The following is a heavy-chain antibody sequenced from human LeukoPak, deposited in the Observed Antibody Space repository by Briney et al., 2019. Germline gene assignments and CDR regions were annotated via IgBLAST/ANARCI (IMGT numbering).Heavy chain of an antibody. D-gene: IGHD1-26*01. CDR1: GYTFTSYA. V-gene: IGHV1-3*01. CDR2: INAGTDKT. Sequence: ASVKVSCKASGYTFTSYAIHWVRQAPGQRLEWMGWINAGTDKTKNSQKFQGRVTIARDTSASTVYMELSSLRSEDTAVYYCARVPPWELLGWAPFDYWGQGTLVTVSS. J-gene: IGHJ4*02. CDR3: ARVPPWELLGWAPFDY.